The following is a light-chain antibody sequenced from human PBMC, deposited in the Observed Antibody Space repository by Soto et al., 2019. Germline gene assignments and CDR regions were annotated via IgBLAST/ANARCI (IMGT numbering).Light chain of an antibody. V-gene: IGKV4-1*01. J-gene: IGKJ4*01. CDR3: QQYYSTPLT. Sequence: DIVMTQSPDSLAVSLGERATINCKSSQSVLYSSNNKNYLAWYQQKPGQPPKRLIYWAATREAGVPDRFSGSGAGKDFTLTISSLQDDDVAVYYCQQYYSTPLTFGGGTKVEIK. CDR2: WAA. CDR1: QSVLYSSNNKNY.